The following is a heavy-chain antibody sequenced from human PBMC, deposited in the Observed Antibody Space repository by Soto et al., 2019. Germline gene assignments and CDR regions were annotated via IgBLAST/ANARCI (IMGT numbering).Heavy chain of an antibody. J-gene: IGHJ6*02. Sequence: GGSLRLSCAASGFTFSSYSMNWVRQAPGKGLEWVSSISSSSYIYYADSVKGRFTISRDNAKNSLYLQMNSLRAEDTAVYYCARGTVGYCSSTSCSNYYYYGMDVWGQGTTVTVSS. CDR2: ISSSSYI. V-gene: IGHV3-21*01. CDR1: GFTFSSYS. D-gene: IGHD2-2*01. CDR3: ARGTVGYCSSTSCSNYYYYGMDV.